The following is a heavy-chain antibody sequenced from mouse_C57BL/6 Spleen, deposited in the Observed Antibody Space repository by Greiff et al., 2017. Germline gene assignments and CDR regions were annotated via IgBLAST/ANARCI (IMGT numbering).Heavy chain of an antibody. V-gene: IGHV14-2*01. CDR2: IDPEDGET. Sequence: VQLQQSGAELVKPGASVKLSCTASGFNIKDYYMHWVKQRTEQGLEWIGRIDPEDGETKYAPKFQGKATITADPSSNTAYLQLSSLTSEDTAVYYCARYYGSSYVNWYFDVWGTGTTVTVSS. D-gene: IGHD1-1*01. J-gene: IGHJ1*03. CDR3: ARYYGSSYVNWYFDV. CDR1: GFNIKDYY.